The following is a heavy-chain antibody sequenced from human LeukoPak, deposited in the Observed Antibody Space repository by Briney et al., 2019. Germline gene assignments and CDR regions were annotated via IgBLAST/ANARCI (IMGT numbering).Heavy chain of an antibody. CDR2: ISAYNGNT. Sequence: ASVMVSCKASGYTFTSYGISWVRQAPGQGLEWMGWISAYNGNTNYAQKLQGRVTMTTDTSTSTAYMELRSLRSDDTAVYYCARALDYCSSTSCYTYNYWGQGTLVTVSS. D-gene: IGHD2-2*02. V-gene: IGHV1-18*01. CDR3: ARALDYCSSTSCYTYNY. CDR1: GYTFTSYG. J-gene: IGHJ4*02.